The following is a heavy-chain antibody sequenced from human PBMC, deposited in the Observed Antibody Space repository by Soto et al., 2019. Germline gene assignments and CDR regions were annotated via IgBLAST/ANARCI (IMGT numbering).Heavy chain of an antibody. CDR3: SRSLKYSSSPWDY. V-gene: IGHV4-59*01. CDR1: DGSISSYY. D-gene: IGHD6-13*01. CDR2: IYYSGST. Sequence: PSETLSLTCTVSDGSISSYYWSWIRQPPGKGLEWIGYIYYSGSTNYNPSLKSRVTISVDTSKNQVSLKLRSVTAADTAVYYCSRSLKYSSSPWDYWAQGALVTVPS. J-gene: IGHJ4*02.